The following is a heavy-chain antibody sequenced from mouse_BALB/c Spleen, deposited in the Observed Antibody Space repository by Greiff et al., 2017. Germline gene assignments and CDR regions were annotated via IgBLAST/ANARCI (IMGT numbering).Heavy chain of an antibody. CDR1: GFNIKDTY. CDR2: IDPANGNT. Sequence: EVKLMESGAELVKPGASVKLSCTASGFNIKDTYMHWVKQRPEQGLEWIGRIDPANGNTKYDPKFQGKATITADTSSNTAYLQLSSLTSEDTAVYYCARSGVLSWYFDVWGAGTTVTVSS. J-gene: IGHJ1*01. D-gene: IGHD1-1*01. V-gene: IGHV14-3*02. CDR3: ARSGVLSWYFDV.